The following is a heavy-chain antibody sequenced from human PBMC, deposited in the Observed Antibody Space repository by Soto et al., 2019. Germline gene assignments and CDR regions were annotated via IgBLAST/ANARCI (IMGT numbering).Heavy chain of an antibody. Sequence: QVQLVQSGAEVKKPGSSVKVSCKASGGTFSSYAISWVRQAPGQGLEWMGGIIPIFGTANYAQKFQGRVTITADESTSTAYMELSSLRSEDTAVYYCARVASVVVVPAAILNYYYYGMDFWGQGTTVTVSS. CDR3: ARVASVVVVPAAILNYYYYGMDF. V-gene: IGHV1-69*01. CDR2: IIPIFGTA. J-gene: IGHJ6*02. CDR1: GGTFSSYA. D-gene: IGHD2-2*01.